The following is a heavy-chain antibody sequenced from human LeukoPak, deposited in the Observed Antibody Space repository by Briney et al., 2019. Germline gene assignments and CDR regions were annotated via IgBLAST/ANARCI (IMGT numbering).Heavy chain of an antibody. Sequence: SETLSLTCTVSGGSISSYYWSWIRQPPGKGLEWIGYIYYSGSTNYNPSLKSRVTISVDTSKNQFSLKLRSLTAADTAVYYCARDNWNYGSSMDVWGQGTTVTVSS. CDR2: IYYSGST. CDR1: GGSISSYY. D-gene: IGHD1-7*01. V-gene: IGHV4-59*01. J-gene: IGHJ6*02. CDR3: ARDNWNYGSSMDV.